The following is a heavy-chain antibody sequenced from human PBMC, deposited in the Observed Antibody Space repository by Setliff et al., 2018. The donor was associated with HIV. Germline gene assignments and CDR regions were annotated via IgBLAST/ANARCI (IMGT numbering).Heavy chain of an antibody. CDR3: ARLAGQRTIAAADYFFDF. CDR1: GFSISSGYY. CDR2: IYHSGSS. V-gene: IGHV4-38-2*01. Sequence: SETLSLTCAVSGFSISSGYYWGWIRQPPGKGLEWIGAIYHSGSSYYSPSLKSRVTLFLDSSKNQFSLTLNSLTAADTAAYYCARLAGQRTIAAADYFFDFWGQGALVTVSS. D-gene: IGHD6-13*01. J-gene: IGHJ4*02.